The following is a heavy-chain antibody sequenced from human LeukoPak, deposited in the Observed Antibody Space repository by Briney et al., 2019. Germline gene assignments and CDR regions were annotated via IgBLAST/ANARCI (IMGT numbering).Heavy chain of an antibody. CDR2: ISSSGSTI. CDR3: ARDGGILTSDAFDI. D-gene: IGHD3-9*01. J-gene: IGHJ3*02. Sequence: PGGSLRLSCAASGFTFSSYSMNWVRQAPGKGLEWVSYISSSGSTIYYAASVKGRFTISRDNAKNSLYLQMNSLRAEDTAVYYCARDGGILTSDAFDIWGQGTMVTVSS. CDR1: GFTFSSYS. V-gene: IGHV3-48*01.